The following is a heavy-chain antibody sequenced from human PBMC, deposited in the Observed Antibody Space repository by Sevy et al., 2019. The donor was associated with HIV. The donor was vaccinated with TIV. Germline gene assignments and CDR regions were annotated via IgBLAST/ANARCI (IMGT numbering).Heavy chain of an antibody. Sequence: GGSLRLSCAASGFTFNNAWMSWVRQAPGKGLEWVGRIKSKTAGGTTDYAAPVKGRFTISRDDSKNTLYLQMNSLKTDDTAVYYCTTKKDFWSGYFYFDYWGQGTLVIVSS. D-gene: IGHD3-3*01. J-gene: IGHJ4*02. CDR3: TTKKDFWSGYFYFDY. CDR1: GFTFNNAW. CDR2: IKSKTAGGTT. V-gene: IGHV3-15*05.